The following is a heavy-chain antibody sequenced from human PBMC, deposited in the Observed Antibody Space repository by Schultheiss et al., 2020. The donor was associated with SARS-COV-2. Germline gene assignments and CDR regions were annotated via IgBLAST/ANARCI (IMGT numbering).Heavy chain of an antibody. Sequence: SVKVSCKASGYTFTNYGISWVRQAPGQGLEWMGGIIPMFGTANYAQKFQGRVMITADESTSTAYMELSSLRSEDTAVYYCAREGAAGTWATYGMDVWGQGTTVTAP. CDR2: IIPMFGTA. J-gene: IGHJ6*02. CDR1: GYTFTNYG. D-gene: IGHD6-13*01. V-gene: IGHV1-69*13. CDR3: AREGAAGTWATYGMDV.